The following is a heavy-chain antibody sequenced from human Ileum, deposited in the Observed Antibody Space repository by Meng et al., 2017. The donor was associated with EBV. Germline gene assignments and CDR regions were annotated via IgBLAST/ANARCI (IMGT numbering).Heavy chain of an antibody. Sequence: HVHLQASAPGLEQPSETLSLTVPVCEVSCSRYNYNWIRESPQKRLELIEYIDYNGNSDCTPSLRSRVTISVDTSKNQFSLKLTSVTDAVTAVYYCACDGGWVVANHHFDYWGQGLLVTVSS. V-gene: IGHV4-59*01. J-gene: IGHJ4*02. CDR2: IDYNGNS. CDR1: EVSCSRYN. D-gene: IGHD2-15*01. CDR3: ACDGGWVVANHHFDY.